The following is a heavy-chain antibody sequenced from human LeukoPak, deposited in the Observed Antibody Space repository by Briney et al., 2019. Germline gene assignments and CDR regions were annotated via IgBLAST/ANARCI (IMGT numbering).Heavy chain of an antibody. Sequence: GASVKVSCKASGGTFSSYAISWVRQAPGQGLEWMGRIIPILGIANYAQKFQGRVTITADKSTSTAYMELSSLRSEDTAVYYCARAAYNWNDAVDYWGQGTLVTVSS. CDR1: GGTFSSYA. J-gene: IGHJ4*02. CDR2: IIPILGIA. V-gene: IGHV1-69*04. D-gene: IGHD1-20*01. CDR3: ARAAYNWNDAVDY.